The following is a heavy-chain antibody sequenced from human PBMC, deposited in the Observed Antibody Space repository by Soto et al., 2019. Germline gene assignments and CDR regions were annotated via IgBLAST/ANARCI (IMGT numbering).Heavy chain of an antibody. Sequence: PSETLSLTCTVSGGSISGGGYYWSWIRQHPGKGLVLIGYIYFSGSTYYNPSLKSRVTISVDTSKNQFSLKLSSVTAADTAVYYCARGEPVVPAARTWGQGTMVTVSS. CDR1: GGSISGGGYY. CDR3: ARGEPVVPAART. J-gene: IGHJ3*01. CDR2: IYFSGST. D-gene: IGHD2-2*01. V-gene: IGHV4-31*03.